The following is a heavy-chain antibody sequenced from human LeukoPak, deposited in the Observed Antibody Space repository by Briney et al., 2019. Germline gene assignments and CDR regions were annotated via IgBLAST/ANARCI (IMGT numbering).Heavy chain of an antibody. CDR2: FDPEDGET. CDR1: GYTLTELS. V-gene: IGHV1-24*01. J-gene: IGHJ4*02. Sequence: ASMKVSCKVSGYTLTELSMHWVRQAPGKGLEWMGGFDPEDGETIYAQKFQGRVTMTEDTSTDTAYMELSSLRSEDTAVYYCATTPRVVPAIRTYLYWGQGTLVTVSS. CDR3: ATTPRVVPAIRTYLY. D-gene: IGHD2-2*01.